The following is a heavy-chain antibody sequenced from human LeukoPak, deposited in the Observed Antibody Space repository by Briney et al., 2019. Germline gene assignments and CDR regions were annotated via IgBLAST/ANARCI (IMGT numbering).Heavy chain of an antibody. CDR2: ISYDEKDK. J-gene: IGHJ5*02. Sequence: PGESLRLSCAASGFTFSSYEMNWVRQAPGKGLEWMAVISYDEKDKWYSDSVKGRFTISRDNSKNVLYLQMNSLRTEDTAVYHCTRTGGYALLAWLDPWGQGTLVTVSS. CDR3: TRTGGYALLAWLDP. D-gene: IGHD2-2*01. V-gene: IGHV3-30*03. CDR1: GFTFSSYE.